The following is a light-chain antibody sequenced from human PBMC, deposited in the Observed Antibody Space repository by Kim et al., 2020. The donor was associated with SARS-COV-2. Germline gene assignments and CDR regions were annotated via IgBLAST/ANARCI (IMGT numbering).Light chain of an antibody. CDR3: QKYNCAPWT. J-gene: IGKJ1*01. V-gene: IGKV1-27*01. CDR1: QGISDY. Sequence: ASVGDRVPSTCRASQGISDYLAWYQQKPGKVPKLRIYAASSLQSGVPSRFSGSGSGTDFTLTISSLQPEDVATYYCQKYNCAPWTFGQGTKVDIK. CDR2: AAS.